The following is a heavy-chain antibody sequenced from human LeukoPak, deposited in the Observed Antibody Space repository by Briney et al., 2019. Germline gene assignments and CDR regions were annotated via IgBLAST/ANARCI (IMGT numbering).Heavy chain of an antibody. D-gene: IGHD5-18*01. V-gene: IGHV4-34*01. J-gene: IGHJ4*02. CDR1: GGSFSGYY. CDR3: ARDGYSYGHRIFDY. Sequence: SETLSLTCAVYGGSFSGYYWSWIRQPPGKGLEWIGEINHSGSTNYNPSLKSRVTISVDTSKNQFSLKLSSVTAADTAVYYCARDGYSYGHRIFDYWGQGTLVTVSS. CDR2: INHSGST.